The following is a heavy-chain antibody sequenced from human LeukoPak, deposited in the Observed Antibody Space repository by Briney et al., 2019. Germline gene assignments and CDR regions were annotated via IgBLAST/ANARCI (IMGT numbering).Heavy chain of an antibody. V-gene: IGHV3-30*18. Sequence: GGSLRLSCAASGFTFSRYGMHWVRQTPGKGLEWVAVISYDASNKYYADSVKGRFTISRDNAKNSLYLQMNSLRAEDTALYYCAKDIGSGSYYYFDYWGQGTLVTVSS. D-gene: IGHD3-10*01. J-gene: IGHJ4*02. CDR3: AKDIGSGSYYYFDY. CDR1: GFTFSRYG. CDR2: ISYDASNK.